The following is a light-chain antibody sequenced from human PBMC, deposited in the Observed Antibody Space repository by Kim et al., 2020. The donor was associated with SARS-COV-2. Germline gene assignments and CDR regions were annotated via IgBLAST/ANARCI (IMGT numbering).Light chain of an antibody. CDR3: QSYDSRLTVV. J-gene: IGLJ2*01. V-gene: IGLV1-40*01. Sequence: QSVLTQPPSVSGAPGQRVTISRTGSSSNIGAGYEVLWYQQLPGTAPKLLIYDDTNRPSGVPDRFSGSKSGTSASLAITGLQAEDEADYYCQSYDSRLTVVFGGGTQLTVL. CDR1: SSNIGAGYE. CDR2: DDT.